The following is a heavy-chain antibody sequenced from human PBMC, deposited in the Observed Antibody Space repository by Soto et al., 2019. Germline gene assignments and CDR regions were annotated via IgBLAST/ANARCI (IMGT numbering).Heavy chain of an antibody. CDR3: ARVRASAMVDY. CDR1: GGSISSYY. J-gene: IGHJ4*02. D-gene: IGHD5-18*01. Sequence: SETLSLTCTVSGGSISSYYWSWIRQPPGKGLEWIGYIYYSGSTNYNPSLKSRVTISVDTSKNQFSLKLSSVTAADTAVYDCARVRASAMVDYWGQGTLVTVSS. CDR2: IYYSGST. V-gene: IGHV4-59*01.